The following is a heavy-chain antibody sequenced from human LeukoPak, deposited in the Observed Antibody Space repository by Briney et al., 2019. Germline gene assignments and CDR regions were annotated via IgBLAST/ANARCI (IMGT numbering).Heavy chain of an antibody. CDR1: GYTFTVYY. CDR2: ISPNSGGT. CDR3: ARDRGHPAAFDI. V-gene: IGHV1-2*02. Sequence: GASVKVSCKASGYTFTVYYMHWVRQAPGQGLEWMGWISPNSGGTKYAQRFQGRVTMTRDTSISTAYMELSRLTSDDTAAYYCARDRGHPAAFDIWGQGTMVTVSS. J-gene: IGHJ3*02. D-gene: IGHD3-10*01.